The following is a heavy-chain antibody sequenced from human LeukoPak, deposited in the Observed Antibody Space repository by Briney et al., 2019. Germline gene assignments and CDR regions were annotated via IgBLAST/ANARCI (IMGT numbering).Heavy chain of an antibody. CDR2: IYYSGST. J-gene: IGHJ4*02. V-gene: IGHV4-59*12. Sequence: PSETLSLTCTVSGGSISSYYWSWIRQPPGKGLEWIGYIYYSGSTNYNPSLKSRVTISVDTSKNQFSLKLSSVTAADTAVYYCARGYSSCYYEELYWGQGTLSPSPQ. CDR1: GGSISSYY. D-gene: IGHD3-22*01. CDR3: ARGYSSCYYEELY.